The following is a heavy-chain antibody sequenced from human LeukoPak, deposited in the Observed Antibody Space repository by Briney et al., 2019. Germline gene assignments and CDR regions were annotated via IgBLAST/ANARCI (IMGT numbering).Heavy chain of an antibody. CDR1: GDSISTSSYY. CDR2: IYYSGST. Sequence: SETLSLTCTVSGDSISTSSYYWGWIRQPPGKGLEWIGTIYYSGSTYYNPSLTSRVTISVDTSKNQFSLKLSSVTAADTAVYYCARAGATKEIGTTSLYNWFDPWGQGTLVTVSS. D-gene: IGHD1-1*01. V-gene: IGHV4-39*07. CDR3: ARAGATKEIGTTSLYNWFDP. J-gene: IGHJ5*02.